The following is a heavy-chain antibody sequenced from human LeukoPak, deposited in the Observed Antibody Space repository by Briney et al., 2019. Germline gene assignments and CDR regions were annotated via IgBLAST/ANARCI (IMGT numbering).Heavy chain of an antibody. J-gene: IGHJ4*02. CDR3: AKDRVVVVPAESYFDY. CDR2: ISGGGGST. D-gene: IGHD2-2*01. V-gene: IGHV3-23*01. CDR1: GFTFSIYS. Sequence: QPGRSLRLSCAASGFTFSIYSMSWVRQAPGKGLEWVSSISGGGGSTYYADSEKGRFTISRDNSKNTLYLQMNSLKAEDTAVYYCAKDRVVVVPAESYFDYWGQGTLVTVSS.